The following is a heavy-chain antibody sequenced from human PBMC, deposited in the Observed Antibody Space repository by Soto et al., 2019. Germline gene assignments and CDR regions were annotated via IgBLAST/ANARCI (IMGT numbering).Heavy chain of an antibody. CDR1: GFIFSSYG. D-gene: IGHD3-9*01. CDR2: IWNDGSNK. V-gene: IGHV3-33*01. Sequence: QVQLVESGGGVVQPGRSLRHSCAASGFIFSSYGMHWVRQAPGKGLEWVAAIWNDGSNKDYAHSVKGRFTISRDNSKNTVYLQMNSLRGEDTAMYYCTREDEILTGFDYWGQGTLVTVSS. CDR3: TREDEILTGFDY. J-gene: IGHJ4*02.